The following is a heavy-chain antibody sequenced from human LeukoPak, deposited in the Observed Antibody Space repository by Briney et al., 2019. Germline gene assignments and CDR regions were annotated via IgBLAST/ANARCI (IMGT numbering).Heavy chain of an antibody. D-gene: IGHD1-1*01. V-gene: IGHV3-7*01. Sequence: GGSLRLSCAASGFTFSSYGMHWVRQAPGKGLEWVANIKQDGSEKYYVDSVKGRFTISRDNAKNSLYLQMNSLRAEDTAVYYCARIMAAGTGFDYWGQGTLVTVSS. CDR1: GFTFSSYG. CDR2: IKQDGSEK. J-gene: IGHJ4*02. CDR3: ARIMAAGTGFDY.